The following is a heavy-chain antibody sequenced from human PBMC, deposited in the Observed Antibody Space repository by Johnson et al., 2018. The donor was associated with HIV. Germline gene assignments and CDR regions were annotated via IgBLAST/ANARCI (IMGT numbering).Heavy chain of an antibody. CDR3: AKEDRITVTRVTWGAFDI. D-gene: IGHD4-17*01. CDR2: IYATNNT. J-gene: IGHJ3*02. CDR1: EFTFSDNY. V-gene: IGHV3-66*01. Sequence: MQLVESGGGLVQPGGSLRLSCTTYEFTFSDNYVSWVRQDPGKGLEWVSVIYATNNTYYGDSVKGRFILSSDNSKNTLYLQMNSLRAEDTAVYYCAKEDRITVTRVTWGAFDIWGQGQWSPSLQ.